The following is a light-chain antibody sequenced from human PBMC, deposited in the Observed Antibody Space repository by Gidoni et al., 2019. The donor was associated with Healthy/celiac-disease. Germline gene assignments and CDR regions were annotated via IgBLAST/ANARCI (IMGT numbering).Light chain of an antibody. CDR2: AAS. Sequence: DIQLTQSPSFLSASVGDRVTITCRASQGISSYLAWYQQKPGKVPKLLIYAASTLQGGVPSRFSGSGSGTEFTLTLSSLQPEDFATYSCQQLSSSPLTFGPGTKVDIK. V-gene: IGKV1-9*01. J-gene: IGKJ3*01. CDR3: QQLSSSPLT. CDR1: QGISSY.